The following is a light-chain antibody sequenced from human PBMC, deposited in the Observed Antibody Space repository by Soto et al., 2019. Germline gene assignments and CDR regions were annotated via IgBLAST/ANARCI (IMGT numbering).Light chain of an antibody. CDR2: GAS. J-gene: IGKJ2*01. V-gene: IGKV3-20*01. Sequence: EIVLTQSPGTLSLSPGERATLSCRASQRVSSSYLAWYQQKPGQAPRLLIYGASSRATGIPDRFSGSGSGTDFTLTISRLEPEDFAVYFCQQYGSSPPFTFGQGTEVEI. CDR3: QQYGSSPPFT. CDR1: QRVSSSY.